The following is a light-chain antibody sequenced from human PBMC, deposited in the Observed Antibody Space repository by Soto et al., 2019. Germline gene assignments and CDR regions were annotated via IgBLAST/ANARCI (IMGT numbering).Light chain of an antibody. CDR2: GAS. V-gene: IGKV3-20*01. CDR1: QSVSSY. J-gene: IGKJ1*01. CDR3: QQYGSSLTWT. Sequence: EIVMTQSPSTLSVSPWERSTLSFSASQSVSSYLAWYQQKPGQAPRLLIYGASSRATGIPDRFSGSGSGTDFTLTISRLEPEDFAVHYCQQYGSSLTWTFGQGTKVDIK.